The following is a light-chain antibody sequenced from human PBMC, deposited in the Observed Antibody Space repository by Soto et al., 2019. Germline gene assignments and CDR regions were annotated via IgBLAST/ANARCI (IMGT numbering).Light chain of an antibody. Sequence: SALTQPASVSGSPGQSITISCTGTSSDVGSYILVSWYQQHPGKAPKVLIYEVSRRPSGVSDRFSGSKSGNTASLTISGLQAEDEAEYYCCSYAGSSTTYVFGTGTKLTVL. J-gene: IGLJ1*01. CDR2: EVS. V-gene: IGLV2-23*02. CDR3: CSYAGSSTTYV. CDR1: SSDVGSYIL.